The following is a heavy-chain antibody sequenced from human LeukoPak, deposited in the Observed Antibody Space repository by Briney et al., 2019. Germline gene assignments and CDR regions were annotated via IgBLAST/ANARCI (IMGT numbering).Heavy chain of an antibody. D-gene: IGHD3-9*01. CDR2: ISAYNGNT. J-gene: IGHJ6*02. V-gene: IGHV1-18*01. Sequence: ASVKVSCKASGYTFTSYGISWVRQAPGQGLEWMGWISAYNGNTNYAQKLQGRVTMTTDTSTSTAYMELRSLRSDDTAVYYCAREGPPTILGYYYGMDVWGQGTTVTVSS. CDR1: GYTFTSYG. CDR3: AREGPPTILGYYYGMDV.